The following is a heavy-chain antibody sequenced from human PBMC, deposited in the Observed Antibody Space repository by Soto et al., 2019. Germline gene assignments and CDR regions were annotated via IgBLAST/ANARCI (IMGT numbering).Heavy chain of an antibody. D-gene: IGHD6-6*01. CDR2: IYPSGTT. J-gene: IGHJ4*02. CDR1: GGSISSYY. Sequence: SETLSLTCTVSGGSISSYYWSWIRQPPGKGLEWIGYIYPSGTTNNNPSLKSRGTISVDTSKKESSLKLSFVTAADTALYYCASGAARGFDYWGRGSLVTVSS. V-gene: IGHV4-59*01. CDR3: ASGAARGFDY.